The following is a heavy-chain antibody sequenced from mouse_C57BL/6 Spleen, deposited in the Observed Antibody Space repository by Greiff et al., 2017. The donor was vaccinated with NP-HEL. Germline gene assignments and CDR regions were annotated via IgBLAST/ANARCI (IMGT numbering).Heavy chain of an antibody. J-gene: IGHJ1*03. CDR1: GYTFTDYN. CDR3: ARRVYSNWYFDV. Sequence: VQLQQSGPELVKPGASVKIPCKASGYTFTDYNMDWVKQSHGKSLEWIGDINPNNGGTIYNQKFKGKATLTVDKSSSTAYMELRSLTSEDTAVYYCARRVYSNWYFDVWGTGTTVTVSS. V-gene: IGHV1-18*01. CDR2: INPNNGGT. D-gene: IGHD2-5*01.